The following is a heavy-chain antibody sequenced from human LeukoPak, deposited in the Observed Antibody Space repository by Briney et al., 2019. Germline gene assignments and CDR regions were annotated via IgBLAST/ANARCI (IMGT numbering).Heavy chain of an antibody. V-gene: IGHV3-33*01. J-gene: IGHJ6*02. CDR3: ARDIASTRMDV. CDR2: IWYDGSNE. CDR1: GFTFRSHG. D-gene: IGHD2-15*01. Sequence: GGSLRLSCVASGFTFRSHGMHWVRQAPGKGLEWVAVIWYDGSNEYFADSVKGRFPISRDNSKNILYLQMNSLRAEDTAVYYCARDIASTRMDVWGQGTTVSVSS.